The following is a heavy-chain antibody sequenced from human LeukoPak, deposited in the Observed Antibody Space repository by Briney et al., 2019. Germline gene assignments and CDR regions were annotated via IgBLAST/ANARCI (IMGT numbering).Heavy chain of an antibody. Sequence: GRSLRLSCAASGFTFSSYGMHWVRQAPGKGLEWVAVISYDGSNKYYADSVKGRFTISRDNSKNTLYLQMNSLRAEDTAVYYCAKDLPRDDSGYDSWGQGTLVTVSS. CDR3: AKDLPRDDSGYDS. V-gene: IGHV3-30*18. J-gene: IGHJ4*02. CDR1: GFTFSSYG. D-gene: IGHD5-12*01. CDR2: ISYDGSNK.